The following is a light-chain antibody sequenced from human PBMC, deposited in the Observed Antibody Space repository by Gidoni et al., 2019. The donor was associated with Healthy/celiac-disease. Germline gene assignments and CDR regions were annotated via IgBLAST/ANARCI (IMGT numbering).Light chain of an antibody. CDR3: MQALQTPIT. V-gene: IGKV2-28*01. CDR1: QSLLHSNGYNY. CDR2: LGS. J-gene: IGKJ5*01. Sequence: DLVMTQSPLPLPVTPGEPASISCRSSQSLLHSNGYNYLDWYLQKPGQSPQLLIYLGSNRASGVPDRFSGSGSGTDFTLKISRVEAEDVGVYYCMQALQTPITFXQXTRLEIK.